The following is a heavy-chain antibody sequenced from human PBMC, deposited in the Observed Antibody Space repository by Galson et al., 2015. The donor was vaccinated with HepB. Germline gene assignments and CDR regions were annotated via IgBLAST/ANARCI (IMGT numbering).Heavy chain of an antibody. CDR1: GFTFSPFG. J-gene: IGHJ4*02. CDR2: IGRDLNYI. CDR3: ARDASEWSRDY. V-gene: IGHV3-21*03. Sequence: SLRLSCAASGFTFSPFGMTWVRQAPGKGLEWVSVIGRDLNYIHYADSVKGRFITSRDNAKNTAYLQMKSLRVEDSGVYYCARDASEWSRDYWGQGTLVTVSS. D-gene: IGHD3-3*01.